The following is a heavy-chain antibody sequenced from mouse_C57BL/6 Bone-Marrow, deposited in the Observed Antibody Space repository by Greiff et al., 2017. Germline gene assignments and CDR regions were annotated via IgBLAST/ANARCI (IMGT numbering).Heavy chain of an antibody. CDR3: TTIGYDPYWYFDV. CDR2: IDPENGDT. D-gene: IGHD2-2*01. V-gene: IGHV14-4*01. Sequence: EVQLQQSGAELVRPGASVKLSCTASGFNIKDDYMHWVKQSPEQSLEWIGWIDPENGDTVYASKFPGKAPITADTSSKTAYLQLSSLTSEDNAVYYCTTIGYDPYWYFDVWGTGTTVTVSS. J-gene: IGHJ1*03. CDR1: GFNIKDDY.